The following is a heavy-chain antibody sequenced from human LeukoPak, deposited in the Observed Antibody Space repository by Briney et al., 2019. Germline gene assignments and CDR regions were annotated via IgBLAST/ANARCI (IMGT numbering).Heavy chain of an antibody. CDR2: FYPGTSDT. D-gene: IGHD4-17*01. V-gene: IGHV5-51*01. CDR1: GYIFSIYW. CDR3: ATYYGDYYYGMDV. Sequence: GESLKISCKGSGYIFSIYWIGWVRQMPGKGLEWMAIFYPGTSDTRYSPSFQGQVTISADKSISTAYLQWSSLKASDTAMYYCATYYGDYYYGMDVWGQGTTVTVSS. J-gene: IGHJ6*02.